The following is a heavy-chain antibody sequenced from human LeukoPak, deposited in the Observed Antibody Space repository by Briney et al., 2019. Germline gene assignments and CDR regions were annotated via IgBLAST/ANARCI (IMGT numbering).Heavy chain of an antibody. CDR2: INVDGSVK. J-gene: IGHJ4*02. Sequence: PGGSLRLSCAASGFTFSNYWMHWVHQVPGKGLVWVSRINVDGSVKSYADSVKGRFTISRDNAKNTVSLQMNSLRAEDTAVYYCVRDLILVDTPGDDFDYWGQGALVTVSS. D-gene: IGHD4-23*01. CDR3: VRDLILVDTPGDDFDY. CDR1: GFTFSNYW. V-gene: IGHV3-74*01.